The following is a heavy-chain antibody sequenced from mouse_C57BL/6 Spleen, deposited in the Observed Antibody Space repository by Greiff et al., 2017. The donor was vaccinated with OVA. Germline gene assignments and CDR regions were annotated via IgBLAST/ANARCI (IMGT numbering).Heavy chain of an antibody. CDR2: IDPSDSYT. CDR3: AREDGSSAWFAY. Sequence: VQLQQPGAELVRPGTSVKLSCKASGYTFTSYWMHWVKQRPGQGLEWIGVIDPSDSYTNYNQKFKGKATLTVDTSSSTAYMQLSSLTSEDSAVYYCAREDGSSAWFAYWGQGTLVTVSA. D-gene: IGHD1-1*01. CDR1: GYTFTSYW. V-gene: IGHV1-59*01. J-gene: IGHJ3*01.